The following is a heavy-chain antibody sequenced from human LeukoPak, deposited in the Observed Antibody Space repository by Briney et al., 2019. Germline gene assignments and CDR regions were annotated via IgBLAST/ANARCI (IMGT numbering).Heavy chain of an antibody. J-gene: IGHJ6*03. Sequence: GGSLRLSCAASGFTSSNAWMSWVRQAPGKGLEWVGRIKSKTDGGTTDYAAPVKGRFTISRDDSKNTLYLQMNSLKTEDTAVYYCTTGDSSGRMGYYYYYMDVWGKGTTVTASS. CDR1: GFTSSNAW. V-gene: IGHV3-15*01. CDR3: TTGDSSGRMGYYYYYMDV. CDR2: IKSKTDGGTT. D-gene: IGHD6-19*01.